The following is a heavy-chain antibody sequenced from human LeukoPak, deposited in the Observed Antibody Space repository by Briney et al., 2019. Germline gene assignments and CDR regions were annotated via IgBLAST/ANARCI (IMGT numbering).Heavy chain of an antibody. CDR2: IYYSGST. D-gene: IGHD3-3*01. J-gene: IGHJ5*02. CDR1: GGSISSYY. CDR3: ARGGNDFWSGLMYNWFDP. Sequence: SETLSLTCTVSGGSISSYYRNWIRQPPGKGLEWIGYIYYSGSTNYNPSLQSRVTISVDTSKNQFSLKLTSVTAADTAMYYCARGGNDFWSGLMYNWFDPWGQGTLVTVSS. V-gene: IGHV4-59*01.